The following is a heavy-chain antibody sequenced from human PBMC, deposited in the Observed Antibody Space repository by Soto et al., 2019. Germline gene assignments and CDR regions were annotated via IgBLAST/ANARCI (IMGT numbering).Heavy chain of an antibody. Sequence: EVQLLESGGGLVQPGGSLRLSCAASGFTFSSYAMSWVRQAPGKGLEWVSAISGSGGSTYYADSVKGRFTISRDNSKNTLYLQMNSLRAEDTAVYYCAKSAHWSGYYTVDVSDYYYYYGMDVWGQGTTVTVSS. CDR2: ISGSGGST. CDR1: GFTFSSYA. D-gene: IGHD3-3*01. V-gene: IGHV3-23*01. CDR3: AKSAHWSGYYTVDVSDYYYYYGMDV. J-gene: IGHJ6*02.